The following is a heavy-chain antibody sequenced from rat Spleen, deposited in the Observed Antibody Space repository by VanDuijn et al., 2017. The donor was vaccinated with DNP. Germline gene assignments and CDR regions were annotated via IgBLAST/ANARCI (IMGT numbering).Heavy chain of an antibody. D-gene: IGHD1-2*01. CDR3: ARHEGYSSYIYWYFDF. Sequence: EVQLVESGGGLVQPGRSLNLSCAASGFTFSDYNMAWVRQAPKKGLEWVATISYDGSSTYYRDSVKGRFTISRDNAKSTLYLQMDSLRSEDTATYYCARHEGYSSYIYWYFDFWGPGTMVTVSS. V-gene: IGHV5-7*01. CDR2: ISYDGSST. CDR1: GFTFSDYN. J-gene: IGHJ1*01.